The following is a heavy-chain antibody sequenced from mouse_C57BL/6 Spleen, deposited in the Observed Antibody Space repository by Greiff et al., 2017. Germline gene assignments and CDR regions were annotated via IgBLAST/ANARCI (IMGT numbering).Heavy chain of an antibody. CDR2: INPNNGGT. J-gene: IGHJ4*01. D-gene: IGHD2-3*01. V-gene: IGHV1-26*01. CDR1: GYTFTDYY. Sequence: EVKLQQSGPELVKPGASVKISCKASGYTFTDYYMNWVKQSHGQSLEWIGDINPNNGGTSYNQKFKGKATLTVDKSSSTAYMELRSLTSEDSAVYYCARRAYDGYYGGYAMDYWGQGTSVTVSS. CDR3: ARRAYDGYYGGYAMDY.